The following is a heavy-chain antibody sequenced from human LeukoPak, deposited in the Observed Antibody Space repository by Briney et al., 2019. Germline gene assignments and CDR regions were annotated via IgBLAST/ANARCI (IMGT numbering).Heavy chain of an antibody. V-gene: IGHV4-59*08. D-gene: IGHD6-13*01. Sequence: SETLSLTCTVSGGFISGHYWSWIRQPPGKGLEWIGYIFYTGSTDYNPSLRSRPTMSVDTSTHQSSLRLTSVPAADTAVYYCARQNPAVGGQGLDYWGQGILVTVFS. CDR1: GGFISGHY. J-gene: IGHJ4*02. CDR3: ARQNPAVGGQGLDY. CDR2: IFYTGST.